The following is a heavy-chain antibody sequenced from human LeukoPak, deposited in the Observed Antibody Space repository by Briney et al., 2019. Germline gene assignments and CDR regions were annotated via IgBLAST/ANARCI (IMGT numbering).Heavy chain of an antibody. CDR2: ISAYNGNT. D-gene: IGHD3-22*01. Sequence: ASVKVSCKASGYTFTSYGISWVRQAPGQGLEWMGWISAYNGNTNYAQKLQGRVTMTTDTSTSTAYMELRSLRSDDTAVYYCAREWTYYYDSSGYPYYYYYMDVWGKGTTVTISS. J-gene: IGHJ6*03. CDR1: GYTFTSYG. V-gene: IGHV1-18*01. CDR3: AREWTYYYDSSGYPYYYYYMDV.